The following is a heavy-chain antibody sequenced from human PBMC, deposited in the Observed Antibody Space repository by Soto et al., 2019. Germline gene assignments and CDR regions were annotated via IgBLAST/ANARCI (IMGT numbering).Heavy chain of an antibody. D-gene: IGHD3-16*01. Sequence: GGSLILSCAASGFTFSDSWMDWVRQAPGKGPEWVANIKQDGSEKNYVDSVKGRFIISRDNAKNSLYLQMNSLRAEDTAVYYCASLGRHGWGQGTTVTVSS. CDR1: GFTFSDSW. V-gene: IGHV3-7*01. CDR3: ASLGRHG. CDR2: IKQDGSEK. J-gene: IGHJ6*02.